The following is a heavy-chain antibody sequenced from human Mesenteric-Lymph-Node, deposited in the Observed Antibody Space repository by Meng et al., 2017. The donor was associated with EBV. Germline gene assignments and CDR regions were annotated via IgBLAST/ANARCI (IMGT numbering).Heavy chain of an antibody. D-gene: IGHD4-23*01. CDR3: ASGNSGINFDY. V-gene: IGHV1-18*01. J-gene: IGHJ4*02. CDR1: GYRFNTYG. Sequence: VQRVQSGAEVKKPGASVKVSCKASGYRFNTYGISWVRQAPGQGLEWMGWISADNGNTIFAQKFQGRVTMTADSSTSTAYMEVTSLTSDDTAVYYCASGNSGINFDYWGQGTLVTVSS. CDR2: ISADNGNT.